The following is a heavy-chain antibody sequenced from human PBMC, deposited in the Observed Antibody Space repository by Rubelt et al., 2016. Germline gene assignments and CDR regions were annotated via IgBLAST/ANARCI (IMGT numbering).Heavy chain of an antibody. Sequence: QVQLQQWGAGLLKPSETLSLTCAVYGGSFSGYYWSWIRQPPGKGLEWIGEINHSGSTNYNPSLKSRVTISVATSKNPFCLKLSAVTAADTAVYYCARGRRGSSSWLGRDYYGMDVWGQGTTVTVSS. J-gene: IGHJ6*02. D-gene: IGHD6-13*01. CDR3: ARGRRGSSSWLGRDYYGMDV. CDR2: INHSGST. V-gene: IGHV4-34*01. CDR1: GGSFSGYY.